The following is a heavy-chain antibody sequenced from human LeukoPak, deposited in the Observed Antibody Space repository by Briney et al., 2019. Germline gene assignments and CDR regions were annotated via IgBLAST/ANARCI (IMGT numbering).Heavy chain of an antibody. CDR2: IYYSGSS. CDR3: AKFGAGGSWDFDL. CDR1: GGSINNGGYY. Sequence: SETLSLTCTVSGGSINNGGYYWSWIRQHPGKGLEWIGYIYYSGSSYYNPSLRSRVTISVDTSKNHFSLKLSSVTAADTAVYYCAKFGAGGSWDFDLWGRGTLVTVSS. V-gene: IGHV4-31*03. J-gene: IGHJ2*01. D-gene: IGHD3-10*01.